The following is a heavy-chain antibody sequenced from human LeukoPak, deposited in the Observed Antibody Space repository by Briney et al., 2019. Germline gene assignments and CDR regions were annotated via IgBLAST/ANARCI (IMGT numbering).Heavy chain of an antibody. CDR1: GDSVSSNSAA. CDR2: TSYRSKWFS. Sequence: SQTLSLTCSISGDSVSSNSAAWNWIRQSPSRGLEWLGRTSYRSKWFSRYAVSVKSRITINADTSKNQFSLQLNSVTPDDTAVYYCARGPGYFQHWGQGTLVTVSS. J-gene: IGHJ1*01. V-gene: IGHV6-1*01. CDR3: ARGPGYFQH.